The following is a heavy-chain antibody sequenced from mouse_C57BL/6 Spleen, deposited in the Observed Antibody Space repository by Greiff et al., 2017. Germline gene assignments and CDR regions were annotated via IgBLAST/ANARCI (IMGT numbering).Heavy chain of an antibody. Sequence: EVMLVESGGGLVKPGGSLKLSCAASGFTFSDYGMHWVRQAPEKGLEWVAYISSGSSTIYYADTVKGRFTISRDNAKNTLFLQMTSLRSEDTAMYYCAGAVTTFAMDYWGQGTSVTVSS. CDR3: AGAVTTFAMDY. J-gene: IGHJ4*01. V-gene: IGHV5-17*01. CDR2: ISSGSSTI. D-gene: IGHD2-2*01. CDR1: GFTFSDYG.